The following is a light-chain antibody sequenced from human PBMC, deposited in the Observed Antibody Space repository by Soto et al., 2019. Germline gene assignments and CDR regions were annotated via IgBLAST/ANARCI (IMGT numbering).Light chain of an antibody. J-gene: IGKJ3*01. CDR1: QGISNY. CDR2: AAS. CDR3: QEYNSAPFT. Sequence: DIQMTQSPSSLSASVGDRVTITCRASQGISNYLAWYQQKPGKVPKLLIYAASTLQSGVPSRFSGSGSGTDVTITISSLQPEDVATYSCQEYNSAPFTFGPGTKVDIK. V-gene: IGKV1-27*01.